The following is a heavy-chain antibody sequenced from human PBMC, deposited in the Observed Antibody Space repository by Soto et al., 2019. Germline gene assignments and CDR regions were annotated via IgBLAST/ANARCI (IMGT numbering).Heavy chain of an antibody. V-gene: IGHV4-34*01. CDR1: CGSFSDYS. J-gene: IGHJ4*02. Sequence: SETLSLTCVVYCGSFSDYSWTWIRQPPGKGLEWIGEINDSGSTNYTPSLERRVTISRDTSKNRFSLKLSSVTAADTAVYYCARGSHKLHSYDSSGFYHYVDYWGQGRLVTVSS. CDR3: ARGSHKLHSYDSSGFYHYVDY. CDR2: INDSGST. D-gene: IGHD3-22*01.